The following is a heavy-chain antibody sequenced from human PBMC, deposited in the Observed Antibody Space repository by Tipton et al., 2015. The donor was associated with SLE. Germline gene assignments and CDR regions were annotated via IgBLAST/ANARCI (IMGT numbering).Heavy chain of an antibody. CDR3: ANSYPADVLRI. CDR1: GFTLDEHA. J-gene: IGHJ3*01. CDR2: ISWNSGRI. D-gene: IGHD3-10*02. V-gene: IGHV3-9*01. Sequence: RSLRLSCAASGFTLDEHAMHWVRQTPGKGLEWVAGISWNSGRIVYADSVKGRFTISRDNAKNSLYLQMNSLRAEDTSLYYCANSYPADVLRIWGQGTMVTVSS.